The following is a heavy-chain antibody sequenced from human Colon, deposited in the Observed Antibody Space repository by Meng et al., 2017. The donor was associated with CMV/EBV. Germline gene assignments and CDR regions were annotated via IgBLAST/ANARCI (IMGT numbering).Heavy chain of an antibody. V-gene: IGHV3-30-3*01. Sequence: GESLKISCAASGFTFSSYAMPWVRQAPGKGLEWVAVISYDGSNKYYADSVKGRFTISRDNSKNTLYLQMNSLRAEDTAVYYCARDGAPTYYDFWSGPTYYYYGMDVWGQGTTVTVSS. J-gene: IGHJ6*02. CDR1: GFTFSSYA. D-gene: IGHD3-3*01. CDR2: ISYDGSNK. CDR3: ARDGAPTYYDFWSGPTYYYYGMDV.